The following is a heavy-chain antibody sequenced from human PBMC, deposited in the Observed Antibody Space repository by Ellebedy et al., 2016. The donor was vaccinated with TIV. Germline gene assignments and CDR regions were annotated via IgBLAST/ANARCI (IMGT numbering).Heavy chain of an antibody. J-gene: IGHJ6*02. Sequence: GESLKISCAASGFTFSSYGMHWVRQAPGKGLEWVSTISGSGGSTRYADSVKGRFTISRDNSKNTLYLQMNSLRGEDTAVYYCARLLGEMGNYHGMDVWGQGTTVTVSS. CDR1: GFTFSSYG. V-gene: IGHV3-23*01. CDR3: ARLLGEMGNYHGMDV. CDR2: ISGSGGST. D-gene: IGHD3-10*01.